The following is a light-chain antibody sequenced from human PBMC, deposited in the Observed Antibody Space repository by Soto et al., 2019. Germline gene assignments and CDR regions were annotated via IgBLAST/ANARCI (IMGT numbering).Light chain of an antibody. CDR2: DAS. Sequence: DIQMTQSPSTLSASVGDRVTITCRASQSISSWLAWYQQKPGKAPKLLIYDASSLESGVPSRFSGSGSGTEFTLTISSLQPDDFATYYCQQYNSYSITFGPGTKVDI. CDR3: QQYNSYSIT. J-gene: IGKJ3*01. V-gene: IGKV1-5*01. CDR1: QSISSW.